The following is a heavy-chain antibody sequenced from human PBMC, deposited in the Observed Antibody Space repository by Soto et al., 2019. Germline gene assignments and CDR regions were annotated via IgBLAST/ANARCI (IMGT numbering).Heavy chain of an antibody. Sequence: QVQLQESGPGLVKPSGTLSLTCAVSGDSISSSNWWSWVRQPPGKGLEWIGDIYHSGSTNYNPSLKSRVTLSVDKSKNHCSLTLTSVTAADTAVYYCARLDTSWFVWGQGTLVTVSS. CDR1: GDSISSSNW. J-gene: IGHJ4*02. D-gene: IGHD2-2*01. CDR3: ARLDTSWFV. V-gene: IGHV4-4*02. CDR2: IYHSGST.